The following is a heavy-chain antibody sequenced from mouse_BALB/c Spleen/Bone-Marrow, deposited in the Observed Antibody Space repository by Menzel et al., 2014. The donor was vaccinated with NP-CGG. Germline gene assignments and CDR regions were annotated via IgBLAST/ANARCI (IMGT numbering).Heavy chain of an antibody. CDR1: GFTFSSYG. CDR2: IXXGGSYT. V-gene: IGHV5-6*01. Sequence: EXXLQQSGGDLVKPGGSLKLSCAASGFTFSSYGMSWVRQTPDKRLEWVXXIXXGGSYTYYPDSVKGRFTISRDNAKNTLYLQMSSLKSEDTAMYYCARQGYGYDGFDYWGQGTTLTVSS. CDR3: ARQGYGYDGFDY. D-gene: IGHD2-2*01. J-gene: IGHJ2*01.